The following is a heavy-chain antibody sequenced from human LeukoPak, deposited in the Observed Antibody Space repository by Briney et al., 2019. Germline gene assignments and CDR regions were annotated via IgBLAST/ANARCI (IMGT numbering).Heavy chain of an antibody. Sequence: SETLSLTCTVSGGSISSSTYYWGWIRQPPGKGLEWIGSIYYSGSTYYNPSLKSRVTISVDTSKNQFSLKLSSVTAADTAVYYCARAVDWFDPWGQGTLVTVSS. CDR1: GGSISSSTYY. D-gene: IGHD2-15*01. CDR3: ARAVDWFDP. J-gene: IGHJ5*02. V-gene: IGHV4-39*07. CDR2: IYYSGST.